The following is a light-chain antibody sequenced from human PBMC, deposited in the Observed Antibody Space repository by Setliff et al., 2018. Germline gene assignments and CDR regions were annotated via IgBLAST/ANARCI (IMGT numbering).Light chain of an antibody. CDR2: DVG. J-gene: IGLJ1*01. V-gene: IGLV2-14*03. Sequence: QSVLTQPASVSGSPGQSITISCTGTSSDVGGYNYVSWYQQHPGKAPKLMIYDVGNRPSGVSNRFSGSKSGNTASLTISGLQAEDEADYYCSSYTSSSTYVFGTGTKGTVL. CDR3: SSYTSSSTYV. CDR1: SSDVGGYNY.